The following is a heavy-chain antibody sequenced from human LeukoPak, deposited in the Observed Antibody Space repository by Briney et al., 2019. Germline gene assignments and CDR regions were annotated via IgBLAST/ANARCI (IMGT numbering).Heavy chain of an antibody. CDR2: IYYSGST. V-gene: IGHV4-59*01. J-gene: IGHJ6*03. CDR1: GGSISSYY. CDR3: ARDYRGGYYTNYYYYMDV. D-gene: IGHD3-22*01. Sequence: SETLSLTCTVSGGSISSYYWSWIRQPPGKGLEWIGYIYYSGSTNYNPSLKSRVTISVDTSKNQFSLKLSSVTAADTAVYYCARDYRGGYYTNYYYYMDVWGKGTTVTVSS.